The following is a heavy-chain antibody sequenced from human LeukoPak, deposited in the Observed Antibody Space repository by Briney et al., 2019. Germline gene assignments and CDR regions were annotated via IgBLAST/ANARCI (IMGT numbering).Heavy chain of an antibody. CDR3: ARDLGILTGYYSNWFDP. D-gene: IGHD3-9*01. CDR2: INPNSGGT. V-gene: IGHV1-2*02. CDR1: GYTFTGYY. Sequence: ASVKVSCKASGYTFTGYYMHWVRQAPGQGLEWMGWINPNSGGTNYAQKFQGRVTMTRDTSISTAYMELSRLGSDDTAVYYCARDLGILTGYYSNWFDPWGQGTLVTVSS. J-gene: IGHJ5*02.